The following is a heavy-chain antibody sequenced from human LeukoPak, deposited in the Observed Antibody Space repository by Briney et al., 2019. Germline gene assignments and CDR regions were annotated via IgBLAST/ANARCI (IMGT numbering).Heavy chain of an antibody. V-gene: IGHV3-48*02. CDR2: IGSSSSPI. CDR3: ARDPRPYSGSGLHFDI. J-gene: IGHJ3*02. CDR1: GFTFSNYN. Sequence: GGSLRLSCAASGFTFSNYNINWVRQAPGKGLEWVSFIGSSSSPIYYADSVKGRFTVSRDNAKNSLYLHLNSLRDENTAVYYCARDPRPYSGSGLHFDIWGQGTLVTVSS. D-gene: IGHD1-26*01.